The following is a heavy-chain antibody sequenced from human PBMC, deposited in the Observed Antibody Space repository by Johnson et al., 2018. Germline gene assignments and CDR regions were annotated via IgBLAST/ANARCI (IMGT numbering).Heavy chain of an antibody. CDR2: ISYDGSNK. CDR3: EKGLEDYYYYGMDV. Sequence: QVQLVQSGGGVVQPGRSLRLSCAASGFTFSSYGMHWVRQAPGKGLEWVAVISYDGSNKYYADSVKGRFTISRDNSKNTLYLQMNSMRAEDTAVYYCEKGLEDYYYYGMDVWGQGTTVTVSS. J-gene: IGHJ6*02. D-gene: IGHD3-3*01. V-gene: IGHV3-30*18. CDR1: GFTFSSYG.